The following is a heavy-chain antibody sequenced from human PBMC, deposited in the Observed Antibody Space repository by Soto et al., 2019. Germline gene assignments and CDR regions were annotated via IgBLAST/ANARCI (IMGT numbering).Heavy chain of an antibody. CDR3: ARLRKQQLPFDY. Sequence: SETLSLTCTVSGASISVHSYYWTWIRQPPGKGLEWIGEINHSGSTNYNPSLKSRVTISVDTSKNQFSLKLSSVTAADTAVYYCARLRKQQLPFDYWGQGTLVTVSS. D-gene: IGHD6-13*01. J-gene: IGHJ4*02. CDR1: GASISVHSYY. V-gene: IGHV4-34*01. CDR2: INHSGST.